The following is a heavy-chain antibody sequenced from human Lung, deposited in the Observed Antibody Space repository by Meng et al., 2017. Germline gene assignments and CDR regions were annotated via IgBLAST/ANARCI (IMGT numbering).Heavy chain of an antibody. CDR3: ARGHHVSTMMRGVFFDF. CDR2: INAGNGNR. CDR1: GYTFTTYA. V-gene: IGHV1-3*01. Sequence: ASVKVSCKASGYTFTTYAMHWVRQAPGQGLEWMGWINAGNGNRKYSQKFLGRVTITRETSASTAYMELSSLRSEDTAVYYCARGHHVSTMMRGVFFDFWGQGTLVTVSS. D-gene: IGHD3-10*01. J-gene: IGHJ4*02.